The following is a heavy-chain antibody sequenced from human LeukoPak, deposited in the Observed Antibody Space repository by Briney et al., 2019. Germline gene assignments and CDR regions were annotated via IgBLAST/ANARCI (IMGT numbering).Heavy chain of an antibody. Sequence: TGGSLRLSCAASGFTSSSYEMNWVRQAPGKGLEWVSYISSSGSTIYYADSVKGRFTTSRDNAKNSLYLQMNSLRAEDTAVYYCARSYYDSSGYYNWFDPWGQGTLVTVSS. V-gene: IGHV3-48*03. CDR2: ISSSGSTI. CDR3: ARSYYDSSGYYNWFDP. J-gene: IGHJ5*02. D-gene: IGHD3-22*01. CDR1: GFTSSSYE.